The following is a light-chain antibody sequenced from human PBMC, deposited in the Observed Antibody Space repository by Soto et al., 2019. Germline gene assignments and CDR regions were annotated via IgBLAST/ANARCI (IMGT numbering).Light chain of an antibody. CDR1: QSVSSR. CDR3: QQSYTTSIT. CDR2: GAS. V-gene: IGKV3-20*01. Sequence: EIVLTQSPGTLSLSLGERATLSCRASQSVSSRLAWYQHKPGQAPRLLISGASSRATGIPDRFSGSGSGTDFTLTISSLQPEDFATYYCQQSYTTSITFGQGTRLEIK. J-gene: IGKJ5*01.